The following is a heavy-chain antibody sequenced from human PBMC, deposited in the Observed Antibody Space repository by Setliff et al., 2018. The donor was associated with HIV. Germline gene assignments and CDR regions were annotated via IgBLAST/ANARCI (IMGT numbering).Heavy chain of an antibody. J-gene: IGHJ4*02. D-gene: IGHD3-9*01. CDR3: ARCGSYDILTGLCDY. V-gene: IGHV3-7*01. Sequence: LSCIASGFSFNNYYMSWVRQAPGRGLEWAAIISNDGGREYYVDSVKGRFTISRDNAKSSLYLQMNSLRAEDTAVYYCARCGSYDILTGLCDYWGQGTLVTVSS. CDR1: GFSFNNYY. CDR2: ISNDGGRE.